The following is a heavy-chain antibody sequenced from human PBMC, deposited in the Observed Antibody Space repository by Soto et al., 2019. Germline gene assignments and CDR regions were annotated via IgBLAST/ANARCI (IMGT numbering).Heavy chain of an antibody. CDR2: IYHSEST. J-gene: IGHJ6*01. Sequence: QVQLQESGPGLVKPSGTLSLTCAVSGGSISSSSWWIWVRPPPGKGLEWIGEIYHSESTNYNPSLKRRVTISVDKSKNQFSLKLSSVTAADTAVYYCAREIAAAGTRDYYYYYGMDVWGQGTTVTVSS. D-gene: IGHD6-13*01. V-gene: IGHV4-4*02. CDR1: GGSISSSSW. CDR3: AREIAAAGTRDYYYYYGMDV.